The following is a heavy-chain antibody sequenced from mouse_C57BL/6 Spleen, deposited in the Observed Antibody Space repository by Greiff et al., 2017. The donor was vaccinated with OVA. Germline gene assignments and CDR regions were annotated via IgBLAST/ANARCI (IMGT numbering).Heavy chain of an antibody. D-gene: IGHD2-2*01. J-gene: IGHJ4*01. CDR3: ARVGYQYAMDY. CDR1: GYAFSSYW. Sequence: VQLQESGAELVKPGASVKISCKASGYAFSSYWMNWVKQRPGKGLEWIGQIYPGDGDTNYNGKFKGKATLTADKSSSTAYMQLSSLTSEDSAVYFGARVGYQYAMDYWGQGTSVTVSS. V-gene: IGHV1-80*01. CDR2: IYPGDGDT.